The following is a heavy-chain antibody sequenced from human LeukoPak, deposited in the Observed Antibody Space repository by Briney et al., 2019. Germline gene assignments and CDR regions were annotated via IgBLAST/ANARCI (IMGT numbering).Heavy chain of an antibody. D-gene: IGHD5/OR15-5a*01. Sequence: ASVKVSCKASGYTFTSYYMHWVRQAPGQGLEWMGIINPSGGSTSYAQKFQGRVTMTRDTSTSTVYMELSSLRSEDTAVYYCAVAHGHDIVYDYWGQGTLVTVSS. CDR1: GYTFTSYY. CDR3: AVAHGHDIVYDY. J-gene: IGHJ4*02. V-gene: IGHV1-46*01. CDR2: INPSGGST.